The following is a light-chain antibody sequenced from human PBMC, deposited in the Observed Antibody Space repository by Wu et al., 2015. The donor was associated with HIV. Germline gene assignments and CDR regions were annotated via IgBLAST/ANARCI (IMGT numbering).Light chain of an antibody. J-gene: IGKJ1*01. CDR1: QSVNSNY. CDR3: HQYGSSPQT. V-gene: IGKV3-20*01. Sequence: ETVLTQSPGTLSLSPGERATLSCRASQSVNSNYLAWYQQKPGQAPRLLIFGASSRAAGIPDRFSGSGSGTDFTLTISRLEPEDFAVYYCHQYGSSPQTFGQGTKVEIK. CDR2: GAS.